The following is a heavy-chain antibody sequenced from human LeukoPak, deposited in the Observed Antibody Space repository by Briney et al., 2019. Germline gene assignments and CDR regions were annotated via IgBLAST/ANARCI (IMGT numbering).Heavy chain of an antibody. CDR1: GDSISSGDYY. J-gene: IGHJ5*02. CDR3: AREILDTMVRGVNNWFDP. V-gene: IGHV4-61*02. D-gene: IGHD3-10*01. CDR2: ISSSGST. Sequence: PSETLSLTCTVSGDSISSGDYYWSWIRQPAGKGLEWIGRISSSGSTNYNPSLKSRVTISVDTSKNQFSLKLSSVTAADTAVYYCAREILDTMVRGVNNWFDPWGQGTLVTVSS.